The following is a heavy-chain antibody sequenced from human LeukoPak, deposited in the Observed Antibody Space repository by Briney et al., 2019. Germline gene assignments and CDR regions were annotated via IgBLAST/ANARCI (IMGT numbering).Heavy chain of an antibody. V-gene: IGHV3-30*18. J-gene: IGHJ4*02. D-gene: IGHD5-18*01. CDR1: GFTFSSYG. CDR3: AKVYSYGIDY. Sequence: SGRSLRLSCAASGFTFSSYGMHWVRQAPGKGLEWVAVISYDGSNKYYADSVKGRFTISRDNSKNTLYLQMNSLRAEDTAVYYCAKVYSYGIDYWGQGTLVTVSS. CDR2: ISYDGSNK.